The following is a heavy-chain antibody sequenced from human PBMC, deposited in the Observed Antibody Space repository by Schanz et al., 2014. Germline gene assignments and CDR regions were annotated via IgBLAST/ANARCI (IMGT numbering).Heavy chain of an antibody. Sequence: QVQLIQSGAEVKKPGASVKVSCTASGYSFSAHYLHWEREAPGQGLEWMGRIIPILGIANYAQKFQGRVTITADKSTFTAYMDVSSLRYEDTALYYCARGTMPGTFDIWGQGTMVTVSS. D-gene: IGHD2-2*01. CDR3: ARGTMPGTFDI. CDR1: GYSFSAHY. V-gene: IGHV1-69*09. J-gene: IGHJ3*02. CDR2: IIPILGIA.